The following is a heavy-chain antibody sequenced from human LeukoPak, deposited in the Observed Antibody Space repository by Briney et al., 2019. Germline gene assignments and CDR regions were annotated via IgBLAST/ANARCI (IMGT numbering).Heavy chain of an antibody. CDR3: ARLPGGQKGIVGATS. CDR2: IYYSGST. D-gene: IGHD1-26*01. Sequence: PSETLSLTCTVSGGSISSSSYYWGWIRQPPGKGLEWIGSIYYSGSTYYNPSLKSRVTISVDTSKNQFSLKLSSVTAADTAVYYCARLPGGQKGIVGATSWGQGTPVTVSS. V-gene: IGHV4-39*01. CDR1: GGSISSSSYY. J-gene: IGHJ4*02.